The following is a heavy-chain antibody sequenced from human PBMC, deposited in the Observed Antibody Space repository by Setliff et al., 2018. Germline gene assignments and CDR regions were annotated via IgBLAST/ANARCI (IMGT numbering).Heavy chain of an antibody. J-gene: IGHJ3*02. CDR3: ARAPAAGTGDAFDI. Sequence: SETLSLTCTVSGGSGDYYWSWIRQPPGKGLEWIGCISNSGSTYYKSSLKSRLTISIDTSKSQFSLKLGSVTAADTAIYYCARAPAAGTGDAFDIWGQGTMVTVSS. CDR2: ISNSGST. CDR1: GGSGDYY. V-gene: IGHV4-30-4*08. D-gene: IGHD6-13*01.